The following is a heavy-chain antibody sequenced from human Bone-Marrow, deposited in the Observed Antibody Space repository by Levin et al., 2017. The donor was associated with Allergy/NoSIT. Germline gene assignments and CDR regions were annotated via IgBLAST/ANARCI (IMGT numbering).Heavy chain of an antibody. CDR3: VKDQSPNQSYMSSWIY. V-gene: IGHV3-23*01. Sequence: GGSLRLSCAASGFTFSNYAMSWVRQSPGKGLEWVSAISSSGTYTFFADSVKGRFTISRDNSKNTLYLQMNSLRADDTAVYFCVKDQSPNQSYMSSWIYWGQGTLVTVSS. D-gene: IGHD3-10*01. CDR1: GFTFSNYA. CDR2: ISSSGTYT. J-gene: IGHJ4*02.